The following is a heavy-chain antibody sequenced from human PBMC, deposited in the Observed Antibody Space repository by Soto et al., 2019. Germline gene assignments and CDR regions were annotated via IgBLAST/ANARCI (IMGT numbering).Heavy chain of an antibody. D-gene: IGHD3-22*01. J-gene: IGHJ4*02. Sequence: QVQLVQSGAEVKKPGASVKVSCKASGYTFTSYGISWVRQAPGQGLEWMGWISAYNGNTNYAQKLQGRVTMNTDTSTSTAYMELRSLRSDDPAVYYCARDLYYDSRGYMGYWGQGTLVTVSS. CDR2: ISAYNGNT. CDR1: GYTFTSYG. V-gene: IGHV1-18*04. CDR3: ARDLYYDSRGYMGY.